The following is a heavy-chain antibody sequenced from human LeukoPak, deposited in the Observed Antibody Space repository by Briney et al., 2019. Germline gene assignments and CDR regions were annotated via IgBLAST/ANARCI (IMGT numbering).Heavy chain of an antibody. CDR3: ARKSGSGYLYYYYYGMDV. V-gene: IGHV5-51*01. Sequence: GESLQISCKGSGYSFTSYWIGWVRQMPGKGLEWMGIIYPGDSDTRYSPSFQGQVTISADKSISTAYLQWSSLKASDTAMYYCARKSGSGYLYYYYYGMDVWGQGTTVTVSS. D-gene: IGHD3-22*01. CDR1: GYSFTSYW. CDR2: IYPGDSDT. J-gene: IGHJ6*02.